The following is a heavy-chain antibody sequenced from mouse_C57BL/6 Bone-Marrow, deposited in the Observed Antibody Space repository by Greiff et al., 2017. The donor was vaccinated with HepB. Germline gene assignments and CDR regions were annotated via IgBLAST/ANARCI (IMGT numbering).Heavy chain of an antibody. D-gene: IGHD1-1*01. CDR2: IYPGDGDT. Sequence: VQLQESGPELVKPGASVKISCKASGYAFSSSWMNWVKQRPGKGLEWIGRIYPGDGDTNYNGKFKGKATLTADKSSSTAYMQLSSLTSEDSAVYFCARCPYYDGSSSYYVDYWGQGTTLTVSS. CDR1: GYAFSSSW. V-gene: IGHV1-82*01. J-gene: IGHJ2*01. CDR3: ARCPYYDGSSSYYVDY.